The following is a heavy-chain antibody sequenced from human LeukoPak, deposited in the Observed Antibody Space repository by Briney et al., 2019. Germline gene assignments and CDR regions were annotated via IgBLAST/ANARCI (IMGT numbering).Heavy chain of an antibody. Sequence: GGSLRLSCAASGFTFSSYSMNWVRQAPGKGLEWVSSISSSSSYIYYADSVKGRFTISRDNAKNSVYLQMNSLRAEDTAVYYCARDGSAVAGDFDYWGQGTLVTVSS. J-gene: IGHJ4*02. D-gene: IGHD6-19*01. V-gene: IGHV3-21*01. CDR1: GFTFSSYS. CDR2: ISSSSSYI. CDR3: ARDGSAVAGDFDY.